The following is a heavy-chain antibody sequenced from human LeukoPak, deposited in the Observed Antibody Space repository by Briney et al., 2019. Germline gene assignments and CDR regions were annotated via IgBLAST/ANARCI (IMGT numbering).Heavy chain of an antibody. CDR1: GFTFNSYA. J-gene: IGHJ6*03. Sequence: GGSLRLSCAASGFTFNSYAMTWVRQAPGKGLEWVSSISGNGGSTYYTDSVKGRFTISRDNSKNTLYLQMNSLRAEDTAAYYCAKDLRVIVVTYYVDVRGKGTTVTVSS. V-gene: IGHV3-23*01. CDR2: ISGNGGST. D-gene: IGHD2-2*01. CDR3: AKDLRVIVVTYYVDV.